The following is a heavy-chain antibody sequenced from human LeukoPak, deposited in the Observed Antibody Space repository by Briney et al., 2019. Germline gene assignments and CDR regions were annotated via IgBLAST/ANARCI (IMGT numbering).Heavy chain of an antibody. CDR1: GFTFSNYV. V-gene: IGHV3-7*01. CDR2: IKQDGSEK. Sequence: GGSLRLSCAASGFTFSNYVMSWVRQAPGKGLEWVANIKQDGSEKYYVDSVKGRFTISRDNAKNSLYLQMNSLRAEDTAVYYCARGGVYRSFDYWGQGTLVTVSS. CDR3: ARGGVYRSFDY. J-gene: IGHJ4*02. D-gene: IGHD5/OR15-5a*01.